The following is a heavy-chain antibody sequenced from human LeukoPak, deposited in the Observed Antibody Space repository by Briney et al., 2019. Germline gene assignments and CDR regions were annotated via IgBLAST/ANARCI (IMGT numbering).Heavy chain of an antibody. CDR1: GYTFTSYY. D-gene: IGHD2-15*01. CDR3: ARSKLVGQQLGDWFDP. V-gene: IGHV1-2*02. J-gene: IGHJ5*02. CDR2: INPNSGDT. Sequence: ASVKVSCKASGYTFTSYYMHWVRQAPGQGLEWMGWINPNSGDTNYAQKFQGRVTMTRDTSISTAYMELSSLRSDDTAVYYCARSKLVGQQLGDWFDPWGQGTLVTVSS.